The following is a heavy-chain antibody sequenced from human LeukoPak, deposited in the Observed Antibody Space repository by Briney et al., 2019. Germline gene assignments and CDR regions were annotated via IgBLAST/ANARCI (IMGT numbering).Heavy chain of an antibody. CDR2: IYPGDSAT. CDR1: GYSFTNHY. CDR3: ARRGYGSGNYYYPN. V-gene: IGHV5-51*01. Sequence: GESLKISCKASGYSFTNHYIGWVRLMPGKGLEWMGIIYPGDSATSYRTSIQGQATISADKSISTAYLQWSSLKASDTARYYCARRGYGSGNYYYPNWGQGTLVTVFS. D-gene: IGHD3-10*01. J-gene: IGHJ4*02.